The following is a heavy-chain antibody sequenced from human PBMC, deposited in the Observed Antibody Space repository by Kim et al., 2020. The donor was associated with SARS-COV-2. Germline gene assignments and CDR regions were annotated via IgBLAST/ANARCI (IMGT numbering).Heavy chain of an antibody. CDR1: GFTFSSHA. D-gene: IGHD6-19*01. J-gene: IGHJ5*02. Sequence: GGSLRLSCAVSGFTFSSHAMTWLRQAPGKGLEWVSAISASGGSTYYADSMKGRFTISRDNSKNTLYLQLNSLRAEDTAIYNCAKDTGVRQWSNWFDPWG. V-gene: IGHV3-23*01. CDR3: AKDTGVRQWSNWFDP. CDR2: ISASGGST.